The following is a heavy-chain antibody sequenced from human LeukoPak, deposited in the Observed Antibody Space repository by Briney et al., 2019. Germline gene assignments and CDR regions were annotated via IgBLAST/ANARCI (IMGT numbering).Heavy chain of an antibody. CDR2: ISGSGDNT. CDR3: AKGLRSFSWSSFDY. Sequence: GGSLRLSRAASGFTFSSYAMSWVRQAPGKGLEWVSGISGSGDNTYYADSVKGRSTISRDNSKNTLYLQMNSLRADDTAVYFCAKGLRSFSWSSFDYWGQGTLVAVSS. CDR1: GFTFSSYA. V-gene: IGHV3-23*01. D-gene: IGHD2-8*01. J-gene: IGHJ4*02.